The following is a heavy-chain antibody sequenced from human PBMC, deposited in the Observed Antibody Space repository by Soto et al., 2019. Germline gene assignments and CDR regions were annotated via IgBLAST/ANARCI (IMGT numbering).Heavy chain of an antibody. D-gene: IGHD6-13*01. CDR2: ITSTGSYI. J-gene: IGHJ4*02. CDR1: GFTFSDYS. V-gene: IGHV3-21*01. Sequence: EVQLVESGGGLVKPGGSLRVSCAASGFTFSDYSMNWVRQAPGKGLEWLSSITSTGSYIYYADSVKGRFSISRDNARSSLFLQMNSLRAEDTAMYYCARDPPYSSSWSYFDYWGQGTLVTVSS. CDR3: ARDPPYSSSWSYFDY.